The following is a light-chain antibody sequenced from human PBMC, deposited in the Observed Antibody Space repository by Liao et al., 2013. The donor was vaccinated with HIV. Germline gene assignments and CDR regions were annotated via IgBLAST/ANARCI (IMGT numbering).Light chain of an antibody. V-gene: IGLV3-21*04. J-gene: IGLJ3*02. CDR2: YDS. CDR3: QVWDTSSDSRV. CDR1: DIGSKS. Sequence: SYVLTQSPSVSVAPGKPARIPCGGNDIGSKSVHWYQQKPGQAPVLVIYYDSDRPSGIPERFSGSNSGNTATLTISRVEAGDEADYYCQVWDTSSDSRVFGGGTKLTVL.